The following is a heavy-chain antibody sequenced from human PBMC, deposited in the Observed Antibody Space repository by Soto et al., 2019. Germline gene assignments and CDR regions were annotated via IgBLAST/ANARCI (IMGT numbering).Heavy chain of an antibody. V-gene: IGHV4-34*01. CDR3: ARGSVPPLYSSGWYYFMDV. CDR2: INHSGST. D-gene: IGHD6-19*01. CDR1: GGSFSGYY. Sequence: SETLSLTCAVYGGSFSGYYWSWIRQPPGKGLEWIGEINHSGSTNYNPSLKSRVTISVDTSKNQFSLKLSSVTAADTAVYYCARGSVPPLYSSGWYYFMDVWGKRTTVTVS. J-gene: IGHJ6*03.